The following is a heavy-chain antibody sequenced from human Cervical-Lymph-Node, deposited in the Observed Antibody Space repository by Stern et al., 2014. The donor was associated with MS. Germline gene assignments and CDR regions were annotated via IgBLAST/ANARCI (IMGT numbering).Heavy chain of an antibody. CDR3: ARERGRAGPAMADY. D-gene: IGHD5-18*01. V-gene: IGHV1-2*06. CDR2: TNPNSGDS. CDR1: GYSFTGNY. J-gene: IGHJ4*02. Sequence: QLVQSGAEVKKPGASVVLSCKAAGYSFTGNYIHWLRQAPGQGLEWMGRTNPNSGDSNYALKFQGRVTMTRDTSITTAYMNLNRLGFDDTAVYYCARERGRAGPAMADYWGQGTLVTVSS.